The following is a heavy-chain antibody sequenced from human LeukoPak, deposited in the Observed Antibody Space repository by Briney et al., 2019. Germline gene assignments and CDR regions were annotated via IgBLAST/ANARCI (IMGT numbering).Heavy chain of an antibody. Sequence: ASVKVSCKASGYTFTSYYMHWVRQAPGQGLEWMGIINPSGGSTSYAQKFQGRVTMTRDTSTSTVYMELSSLRSEDTAVYYCARDPRDYYDSSGLQIWGQGTMVTVSS. J-gene: IGHJ3*02. CDR3: ARDPRDYYDSSGLQI. CDR2: INPSGGST. V-gene: IGHV1-46*01. D-gene: IGHD3-22*01. CDR1: GYTFTSYY.